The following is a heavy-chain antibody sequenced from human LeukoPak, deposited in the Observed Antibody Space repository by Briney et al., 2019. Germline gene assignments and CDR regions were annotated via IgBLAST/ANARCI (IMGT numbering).Heavy chain of an antibody. J-gene: IGHJ4*02. CDR2: ISSSSSYI. Sequence: PGGSLRLSCAASGFTFSSYSMNWVRKAPGKGLGWVSSISSSSSYIYYADSVKGRFTISRDNAKNSLYLQMNSLRAEDTAVYYCARDLRSSGWYYFDYWGQGTLVTVSS. CDR1: GFTFSSYS. D-gene: IGHD6-19*01. V-gene: IGHV3-21*01. CDR3: ARDLRSSGWYYFDY.